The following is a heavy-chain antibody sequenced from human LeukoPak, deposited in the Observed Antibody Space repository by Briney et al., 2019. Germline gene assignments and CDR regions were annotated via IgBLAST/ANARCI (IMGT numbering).Heavy chain of an antibody. J-gene: IGHJ4*02. CDR2: IKQDGSDK. CDR3: ARLYYADSGTYNRPFDY. V-gene: IGHV3-7*04. Sequence: GGSLRLSCAASGFTLNSYWMSWVRQAPGKGLEWVANIKQDGSDKYYVDSVKGRFTISRDNAKNSMYLQMNSLRAEDTAVYYCARLYYADSGTYNRPFDYWGQGTLVTVSS. D-gene: IGHD3-10*01. CDR1: GFTLNSYW.